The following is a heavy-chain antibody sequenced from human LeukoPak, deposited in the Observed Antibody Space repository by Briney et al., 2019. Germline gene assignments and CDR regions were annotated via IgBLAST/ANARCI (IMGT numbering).Heavy chain of an antibody. V-gene: IGHV3-74*01. CDR2: INRDGSST. Sequence: PGGSLRLSCAASGFTFNKHWMHWVRQAPGKGLVWVPRINRDGSSTSYADSVKGRFTISRDNAKNTLFLQMNSLRAEDTAVYYCARTGTAMVSAFDIWGQGTLVTASS. D-gene: IGHD5-18*01. CDR3: ARTGTAMVSAFDI. J-gene: IGHJ3*02. CDR1: GFTFNKHW.